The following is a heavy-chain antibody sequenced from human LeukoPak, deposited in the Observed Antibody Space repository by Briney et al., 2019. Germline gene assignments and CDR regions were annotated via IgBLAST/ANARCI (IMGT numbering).Heavy chain of an antibody. D-gene: IGHD1-26*01. CDR1: GFNFNNYP. Sequence: GGSLRLSCAASGFNFNNYPMSWVRQAPGKGLEWVPAITSSGDTTYYADSVRGRFTISRDNSKNTLYLQMNTLRAEDRAVYYCAKENPVGGTNYFDYWGQGTLVTVSS. CDR3: AKENPVGGTNYFDY. CDR2: ITSSGDTT. V-gene: IGHV3-23*01. J-gene: IGHJ4*02.